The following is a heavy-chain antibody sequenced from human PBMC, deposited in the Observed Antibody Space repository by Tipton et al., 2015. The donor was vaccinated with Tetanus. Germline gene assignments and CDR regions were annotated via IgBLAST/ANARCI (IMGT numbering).Heavy chain of an antibody. Sequence: TLSLTCTVSGGSISSGDFHWSWIRQPPGKGLEWIGYIYYSGSTYSNPSLKSRVTISMDTSKNQFSLKLTSVTAADTATYYCARMGFTYGQVVYWGQGTLVTVAS. V-gene: IGHV4-30-4*01. CDR1: GGSISSGDFH. D-gene: IGHD5-18*01. J-gene: IGHJ4*02. CDR3: ARMGFTYGQVVY. CDR2: IYYSGST.